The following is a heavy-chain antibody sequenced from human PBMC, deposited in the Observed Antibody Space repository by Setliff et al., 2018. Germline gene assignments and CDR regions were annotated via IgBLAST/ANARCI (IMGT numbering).Heavy chain of an antibody. D-gene: IGHD6-19*01. CDR1: GVSISSPKW. V-gene: IGHV4-4*02. J-gene: IGHJ4*02. Sequence: SETLSLTCDVSGVSISSPKWWTWVRQSPGRGPEWIGEMYHNGVTYYKPSLKGRVTISGDTSKNQFSLKLTAVTAADTAIYYCARHRAVAGAYYFDFWGQGTLVTVSS. CDR2: MYHNGVT. CDR3: ARHRAVAGAYYFDF.